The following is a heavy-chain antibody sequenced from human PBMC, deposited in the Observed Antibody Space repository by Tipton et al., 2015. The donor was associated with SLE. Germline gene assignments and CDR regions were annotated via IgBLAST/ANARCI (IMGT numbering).Heavy chain of an antibody. CDR3: ASVKSLIGRHFDY. D-gene: IGHD2-15*01. V-gene: IGHV4-61*09. J-gene: IGHJ4*02. Sequence: LRLSCTVSGGSISSGSYYWSWIRQPAGKGLEWIGYIYTSGSTNYNPSLKSRVTISVDTSKNQFSLKLSSVTAADTAVYYCASVKSLIGRHFDYWGQGTLVTVSS. CDR2: IYTSGST. CDR1: GGSISSGSYY.